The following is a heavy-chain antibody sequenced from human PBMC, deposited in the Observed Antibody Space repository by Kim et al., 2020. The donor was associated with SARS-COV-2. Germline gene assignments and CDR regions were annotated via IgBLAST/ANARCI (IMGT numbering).Heavy chain of an antibody. CDR3: ARDSATLTGYQLDY. Sequence: ASVKVSCKASGYTFTDYYIHWVRQAPGQGLEWMGWINPKTGGTDYAPKFQGWVTMTRDTSISTVYMEKNRLESADTAVYYCARDSATLTGYQLDYWGQGALVTVS. J-gene: IGHJ4*02. D-gene: IGHD3-9*01. CDR2: INPKTGGT. V-gene: IGHV1-2*04. CDR1: GYTFTDYY.